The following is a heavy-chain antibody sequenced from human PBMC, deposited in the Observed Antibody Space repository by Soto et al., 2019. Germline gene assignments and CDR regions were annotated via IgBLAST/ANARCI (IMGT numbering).Heavy chain of an antibody. CDR3: ARDPGYCSGGSCYSFCS. Sequence: QVQLVQSGAEVKKPGASVKVSCKASGYTFTSYYMHWVRQAPGQGLEWMGIINHSGGSTSIAQKFQGRVSMTRDTSTSTVYMEVSSVRCEVTALYYCARDPGYCSGGSCYSFCSWGQGTLVTVSS. CDR2: INHSGGST. CDR1: GYTFTSYY. J-gene: IGHJ5*02. V-gene: IGHV1-46*01. D-gene: IGHD2-15*01.